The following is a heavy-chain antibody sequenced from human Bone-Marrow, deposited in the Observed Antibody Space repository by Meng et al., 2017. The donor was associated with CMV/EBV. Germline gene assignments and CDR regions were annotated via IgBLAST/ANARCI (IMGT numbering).Heavy chain of an antibody. D-gene: IGHD3-3*01. Sequence: ASVKVSCKASGYTFTSYGISWVRQAPGQGLEWMGWISAYNGNTNYAQKLQGRVTMTTDTSTSTAYMELRSLRSDDTAVYYCARELNYDSLCGYYPLDYYYGMDVWGQGTTVTVSS. V-gene: IGHV1-18*01. CDR2: ISAYNGNT. CDR1: GYTFTSYG. CDR3: ARELNYDSLCGYYPLDYYYGMDV. J-gene: IGHJ6*02.